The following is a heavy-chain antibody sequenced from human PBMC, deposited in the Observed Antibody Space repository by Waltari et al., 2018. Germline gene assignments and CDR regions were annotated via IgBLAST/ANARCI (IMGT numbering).Heavy chain of an antibody. Sequence: QVQLVESGGGVVQPGRSLRLSCAASGFTFSSYAMHWVRQAPGKGLEWVAVISYDGSNKYYADSVKDRFTISRDNSKNTLYLQMNSLRAEDTAVYYCARANVVVVAAPFDYWGQGTLVTVSS. CDR3: ARANVVVVAAPFDY. CDR1: GFTFSSYA. CDR2: ISYDGSNK. D-gene: IGHD2-15*01. V-gene: IGHV3-30-3*01. J-gene: IGHJ4*02.